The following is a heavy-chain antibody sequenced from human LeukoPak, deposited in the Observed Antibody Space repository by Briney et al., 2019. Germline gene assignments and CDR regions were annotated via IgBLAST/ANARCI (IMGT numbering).Heavy chain of an antibody. CDR2: MNPNSGNT. D-gene: IGHD3/OR15-3a*01. V-gene: IGHV1-8*01. CDR1: GYTFSSYA. J-gene: IGHJ6*03. CDR3: ARALSWTTDSYYYMDV. Sequence: GASVTVSCKASGYTFSSYAINWVRQATGQGLEWMGWMNPNSGNTGYAQKFQGRVTMTKNTSITTAYMELSSLRSEDTAVYYCARALSWTTDSYYYMDVWGKGTTVTVSS.